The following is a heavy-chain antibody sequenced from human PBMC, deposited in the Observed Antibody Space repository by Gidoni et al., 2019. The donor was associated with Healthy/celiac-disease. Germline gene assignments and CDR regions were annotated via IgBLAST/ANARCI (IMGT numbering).Heavy chain of an antibody. CDR1: GFTFSSYA. J-gene: IGHJ3*02. CDR2: TSGSGGST. Sequence: EVQLLESGGGLVQPGGSLRLSCAASGFTFSSYAMSWVRQAPGKGLEWVSATSGSGGSTYYADSVKGRFTISRDNSKNTLYLQMNSLRAEDTAVYYCAKEPITMIVVVPFFDIWGQGTMVTVSS. CDR3: AKEPITMIVVVPFFDI. D-gene: IGHD3-22*01. V-gene: IGHV3-23*01.